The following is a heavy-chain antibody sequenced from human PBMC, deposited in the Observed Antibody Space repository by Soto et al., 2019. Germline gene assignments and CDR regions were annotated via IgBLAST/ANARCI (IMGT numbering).Heavy chain of an antibody. CDR3: ARPPMVRGYPEAVSGMDV. CDR2: IIPIFGTA. J-gene: IGHJ6*02. V-gene: IGHV1-69*13. Sequence: SVKVSCKASGVTFSSYDINWVRQAPGQGLEWMGGIIPIFGTANYAQKFQDRVIITADESTSTVSMELSSLRSEDTAVYYCARPPMVRGYPEAVSGMDVWGQGTTVTVSS. CDR1: GVTFSSYD. D-gene: IGHD3-10*01.